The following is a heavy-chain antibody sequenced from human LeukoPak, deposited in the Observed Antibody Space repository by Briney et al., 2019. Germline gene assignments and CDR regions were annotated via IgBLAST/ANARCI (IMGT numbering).Heavy chain of an antibody. CDR3: ARGPRGPAAIYFDY. V-gene: IGHV1-8*03. Sequence: ASVKVSCKASGYTFTSYDINWVRQATGQGLEWMGWMNPNSGNTGYAQKFQGRVTITRNTSISTAYMELSRLRSDDTAVYYCARGPRGPAAIYFDYWGQGTLVTVSS. D-gene: IGHD2-2*01. CDR2: MNPNSGNT. J-gene: IGHJ4*02. CDR1: GYTFTSYD.